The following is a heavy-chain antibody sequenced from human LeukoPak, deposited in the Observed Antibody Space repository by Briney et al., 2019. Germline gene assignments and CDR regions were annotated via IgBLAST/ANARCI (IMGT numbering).Heavy chain of an antibody. D-gene: IGHD6-19*01. CDR3: ASRRAVAGSPFDY. CDR2: IYPGDSDT. V-gene: IGHV5-51*01. J-gene: IGHJ4*02. CDR1: GYSFTSYW. Sequence: GESLKISCKGSGYSFTSYWIGWVRQMPGKGLEWVRVIYPGDSDTRYSPSFQGQVTISADKSISTAYLQWSSLKASDTAMYYCASRRAVAGSPFDYWGQGTLVTVSS.